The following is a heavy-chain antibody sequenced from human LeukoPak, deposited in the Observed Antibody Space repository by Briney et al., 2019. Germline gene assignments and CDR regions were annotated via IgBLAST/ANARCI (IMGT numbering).Heavy chain of an antibody. CDR1: GFTLSSNY. V-gene: IGHV3-66*01. Sequence: GGSLRLSCAASGFTLSSNYVGWVRQAPGKGLEWVSHIYSGGSTYHTDSVKGRFTISRDTSENMVFLQMNSLRAEDTAVYYCAKGGGFGKYYFDYWGQGTLVTVSS. CDR2: IYSGGST. CDR3: AKGGGFGKYYFDY. J-gene: IGHJ4*02. D-gene: IGHD3-16*01.